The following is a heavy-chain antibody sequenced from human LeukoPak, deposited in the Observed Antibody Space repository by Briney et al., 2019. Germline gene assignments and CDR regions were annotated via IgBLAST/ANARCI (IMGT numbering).Heavy chain of an antibody. V-gene: IGHV3-53*01. CDR2: IYSGGST. J-gene: IGHJ4*02. CDR3: ARASTTVPNLLDH. CDR1: GFTVSSNY. Sequence: GGSLRLSCAASGFTVSSNYMSWVRQAPGKGLEWGSVIYSGGSTYYADSVKGRFTISRDNSKNTLYLQMNSLRVEDTAVYYCARASTTVPNLLDHWGRGTLVTVSS. D-gene: IGHD4-17*01.